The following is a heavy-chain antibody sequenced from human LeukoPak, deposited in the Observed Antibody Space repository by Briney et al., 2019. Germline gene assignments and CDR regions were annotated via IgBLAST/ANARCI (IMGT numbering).Heavy chain of an antibody. Sequence: ASVKVSCKASGYTFTSYGISWVRKAPGQGLEWMGWISAYNGNTNYAQKLQGRVTMTTDTSTSTAYMELRSLRSDDTAVYYCARVVLRFLEWGGSPLDYWGQGTLVTVSS. D-gene: IGHD3-3*01. CDR3: ARVVLRFLEWGGSPLDY. V-gene: IGHV1-18*01. CDR1: GYTFTSYG. CDR2: ISAYNGNT. J-gene: IGHJ4*02.